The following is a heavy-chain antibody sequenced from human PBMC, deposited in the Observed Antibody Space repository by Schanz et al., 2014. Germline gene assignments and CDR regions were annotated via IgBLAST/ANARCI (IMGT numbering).Heavy chain of an antibody. Sequence: EVQLVESGGGLVQPGGSLRLSCAASGFSVGNKYMNWVRQAPGKGPEWVSYIRSSSTPIYYADSVKGRFTISRDNAKNSLYLEMNSLRAEDTALYYCARDRRNADLDYWGQGTLVTVSS. CDR2: IRSSSTPI. D-gene: IGHD1-1*01. V-gene: IGHV3-48*01. J-gene: IGHJ4*02. CDR3: ARDRRNADLDY. CDR1: GFSVGNKY.